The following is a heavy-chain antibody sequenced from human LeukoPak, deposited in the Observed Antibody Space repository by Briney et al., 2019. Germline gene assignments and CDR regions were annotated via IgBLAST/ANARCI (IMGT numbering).Heavy chain of an antibody. D-gene: IGHD3-22*01. J-gene: IGHJ4*02. CDR2: IFYSGST. Sequence: SEALSLTCTVSGVSMTTYHWSWIRQPPGKGLEWIGYIFYSGSTNYNPSLKSRVTLSVDTSKNQFSLRLSSVTAADTAVYYCARLQFGSGDYHEVDYWGQGTLVTVSS. CDR3: ARLQFGSGDYHEVDY. CDR1: GVSMTTYH. V-gene: IGHV4-59*08.